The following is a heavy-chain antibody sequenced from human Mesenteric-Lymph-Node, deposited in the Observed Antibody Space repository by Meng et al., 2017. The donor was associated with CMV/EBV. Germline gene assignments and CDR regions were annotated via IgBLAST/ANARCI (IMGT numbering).Heavy chain of an antibody. CDR3: ARTPLYCSSASCYTFDY. CDR1: GFTFSSYW. CDR2: INSDGSDT. Sequence: GESLKISCAASGFTFSSYWMHWVRQAPGKGLVWVSRINSDGSDTSYAASVKGRFTISRDNAKNTLYLQMNSLGAEDTAVYYCARTPLYCSSASCYTFDYWGQGTLVTVSS. D-gene: IGHD2-2*02. V-gene: IGHV3-74*01. J-gene: IGHJ4*02.